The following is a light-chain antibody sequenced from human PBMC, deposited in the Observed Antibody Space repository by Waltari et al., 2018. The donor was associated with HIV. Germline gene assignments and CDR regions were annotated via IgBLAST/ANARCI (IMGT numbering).Light chain of an antibody. Sequence: EIVLTQSPATLSLSPGERVILSCRASQSVRTYLSWYQQKPGQAPRLLIYDASTSATGIPTRFSGSGSGTDFTLTISSLEPEAFAIYYCQQRSSWLWTFGQGTKVEIK. J-gene: IGKJ1*01. CDR2: DAS. V-gene: IGKV3-11*01. CDR3: QQRSSWLWT. CDR1: QSVRTY.